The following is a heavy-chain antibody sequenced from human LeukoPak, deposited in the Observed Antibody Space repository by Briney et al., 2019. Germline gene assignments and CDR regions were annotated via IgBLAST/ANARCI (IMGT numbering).Heavy chain of an antibody. CDR2: ITQDGSER. CDR1: GFTFSVYW. CDR3: VRGVSDYYYMDV. V-gene: IGHV3-7*01. Sequence: GGSLRLSCGASGFTFSVYWMNWVRQAPGKGLVWVANITQDGSERFYVDSVKGRFTISRDNAKNSLYLQMNSLRAEDTAVYYCVRGVSDYYYMDVWGQGTLVTVSS. J-gene: IGHJ6*03.